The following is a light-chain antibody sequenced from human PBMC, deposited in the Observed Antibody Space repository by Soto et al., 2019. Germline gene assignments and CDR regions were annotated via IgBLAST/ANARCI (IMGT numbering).Light chain of an antibody. J-gene: IGKJ1*01. Sequence: EIVMTQSPATLSVSPGERATLSCRAGQNIHTNLALYQQKPGQAPRLLFYGASTGATGLPARFSGSGSGTEFTLTISSLQSEDFAVYYCQQYNNWPRTFGQGTKVDIK. CDR1: QNIHTN. CDR2: GAS. CDR3: QQYNNWPRT. V-gene: IGKV3-15*01.